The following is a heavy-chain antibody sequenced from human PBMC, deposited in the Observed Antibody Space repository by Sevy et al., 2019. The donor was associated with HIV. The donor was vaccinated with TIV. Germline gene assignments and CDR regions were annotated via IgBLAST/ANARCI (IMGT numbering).Heavy chain of an antibody. D-gene: IGHD6-6*01. CDR3: ARGDSSSPGN. J-gene: IGHJ4*02. V-gene: IGHV1-2*06. CDR2: ISPNSGGT. Sequence: ASVKVSCKASGYTFTAYYMHWVRQAPGQGLEWMGRISPNSGGTNYAQKFQGRVTMTRDTSISTAYMELNRLRSDDTAVYYCARGDSSSPGNWGQGTLVTVSS. CDR1: GYTFTAYY.